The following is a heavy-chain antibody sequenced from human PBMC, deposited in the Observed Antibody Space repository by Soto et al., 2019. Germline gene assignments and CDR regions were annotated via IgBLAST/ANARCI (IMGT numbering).Heavy chain of an antibody. D-gene: IGHD2-21*02. V-gene: IGHV3-49*04. Sequence: GGSLRLSCTASGFTFGDYAMSWVRQAPGEGLEWVGFIRSQVFGGTAEHAASVKGRFTISRDDSKGIAYLQMNSLKTEDTAVYFCTRAGCGGDCYPTRFYDYWGQGSLVTVSA. CDR1: GFTFGDYA. CDR2: IRSQVFGGTA. CDR3: TRAGCGGDCYPTRFYDY. J-gene: IGHJ4*02.